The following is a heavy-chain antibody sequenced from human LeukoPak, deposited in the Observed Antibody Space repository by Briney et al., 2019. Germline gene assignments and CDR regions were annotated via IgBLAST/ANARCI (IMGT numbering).Heavy chain of an antibody. D-gene: IGHD3-10*01. CDR1: GGSISNSY. V-gene: IGHV4-59*01. CDR2: ISYSGST. J-gene: IGHJ3*02. Sequence: SETLSLTCTVSGGSISNSYWSWIRQPPGKGLEWIGYISYSGSTNYSPSLKSRVTISEDTSKNQFYLKLSSVTAADTAVYYCASGGYYGSGAFHIWGQGTMVTVSS. CDR3: ASGGYYGSGAFHI.